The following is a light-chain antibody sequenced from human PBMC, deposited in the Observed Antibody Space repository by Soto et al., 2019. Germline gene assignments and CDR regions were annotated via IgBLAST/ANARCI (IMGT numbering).Light chain of an antibody. J-gene: IGLJ1*01. CDR3: EAWDDSLNGVYV. CDR1: SSNIGSNT. V-gene: IGLV1-44*01. CDR2: SNN. Sequence: QSALTQPPSASGTPGQRVTISCSGSSSNIGSNTVNWYQQLPGTAPKLLIYSNNQRPSGVPDRFSGSKSGTSASLAISGLQSEDEADYYCEAWDDSLNGVYVFGTGTKVTVL.